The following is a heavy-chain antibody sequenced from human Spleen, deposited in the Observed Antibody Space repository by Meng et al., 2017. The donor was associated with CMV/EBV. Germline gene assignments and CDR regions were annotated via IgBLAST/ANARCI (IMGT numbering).Heavy chain of an antibody. V-gene: IGHV3-15*01. Sequence: GESLKIPCAASGFTFSYAWMSWVRQAPGKGLEWVGRIKSKTDGGTTDYAAPVKGRFTISRDDSKNTLYLRMNSLRAEDTAVYYCAKGRIAARLLHYVDYGMDVWGQGTTVTVSS. CDR3: AKGRIAARLLHYVDYGMDV. CDR2: IKSKTDGGTT. CDR1: GFTFSYAW. J-gene: IGHJ6*02. D-gene: IGHD6-6*01.